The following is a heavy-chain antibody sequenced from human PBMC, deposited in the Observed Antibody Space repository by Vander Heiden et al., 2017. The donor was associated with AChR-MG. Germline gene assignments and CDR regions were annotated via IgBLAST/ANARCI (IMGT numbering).Heavy chain of an antibody. Sequence: EVQLLESGGGLVQPGGSLRLSCAASGFTFSSYAMSWVRQAPGKGLEWVSAISGSGGSTYYADSVKGRFTISRDNSKNTLYLQMNSLRAEDTAVYYCAKADYYGSGSYSYYYGMDVWGQGTTVTVSS. CDR2: ISGSGGST. V-gene: IGHV3-23*01. CDR3: AKADYYGSGSYSYYYGMDV. CDR1: GFTFSSYA. D-gene: IGHD3-10*01. J-gene: IGHJ6*02.